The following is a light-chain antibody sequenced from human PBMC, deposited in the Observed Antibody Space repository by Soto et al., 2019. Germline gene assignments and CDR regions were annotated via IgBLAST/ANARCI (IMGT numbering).Light chain of an antibody. CDR2: KGS. V-gene: IGKV1-5*03. CDR1: QSISDW. J-gene: IGKJ1*01. Sequence: DIQMTQSPSTLSASVGDRVTITCRASQSISDWLAWYQQNPGKAPKVLIYKGSFLENGVPSRFSGSGSGTDFTLTIDSRQPDDFATYYCHQYNSYPWTFGQGTKVEIK. CDR3: HQYNSYPWT.